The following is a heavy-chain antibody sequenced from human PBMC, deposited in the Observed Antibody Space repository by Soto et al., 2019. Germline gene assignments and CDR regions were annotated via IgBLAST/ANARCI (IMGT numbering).Heavy chain of an antibody. V-gene: IGHV5-10-1*01. CDR3: ARQNYYDSSGYYPDY. CDR2: IDPSDSYT. D-gene: IGHD3-22*01. J-gene: IGHJ4*02. CDR1: GYSFTSYW. Sequence: PGESLKISCKGSGYSFTSYWIGWVRQMPGKGLEWMGRIDPSDSYTNYSPSFQGHVTISADKSISTAYLQWSSLKASDTAMYYCARQNYYDSSGYYPDYWGQGTLVTVSS.